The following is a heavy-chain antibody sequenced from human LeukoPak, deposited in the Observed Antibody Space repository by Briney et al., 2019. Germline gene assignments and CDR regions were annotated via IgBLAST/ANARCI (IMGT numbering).Heavy chain of an antibody. CDR3: ARGCGSLSLGY. CDR2: ISGSSSAI. J-gene: IGHJ4*02. V-gene: IGHV3-48*04. CDR1: GFTFSSYS. D-gene: IGHD1-26*01. Sequence: PGGSLRLSCAASGFTFSSYSMNWVRQAPGKGLEWVSYISGSSSAIHYADSVKGRFTISRDNANNSLYLQMNNLRAEDTAVYYCARGCGSLSLGYWGQGTLVAVSS.